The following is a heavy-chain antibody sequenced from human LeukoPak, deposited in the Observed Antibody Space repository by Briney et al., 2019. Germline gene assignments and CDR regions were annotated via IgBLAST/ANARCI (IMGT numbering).Heavy chain of an antibody. CDR1: GGSVSSNSYY. Sequence: SETLSLTCTVSGGSVSSNSYYWGWIRQPPGKGLEWIGSIYYSGSTNYNPSLKSRVTISVDTAKNQFSLKLSSVTAADTAVYYCAREIGYDAFDIWGQGTMVTVSS. CDR2: IYYSGST. J-gene: IGHJ3*02. V-gene: IGHV4-39*07. CDR3: AREIGYDAFDI. D-gene: IGHD3-10*01.